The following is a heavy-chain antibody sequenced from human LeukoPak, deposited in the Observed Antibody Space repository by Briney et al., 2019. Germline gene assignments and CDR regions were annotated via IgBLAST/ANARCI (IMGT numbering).Heavy chain of an antibody. CDR2: IYYSGST. V-gene: IGHV4-59*08. CDR3: ARQSPYSSSWSGWFDP. J-gene: IGHJ5*02. CDR1: GGSISSYY. D-gene: IGHD6-13*01. Sequence: PSETLSLTCTVSGGSISSYYWSWLRQPPGKGLEWIGYIYYSGSTNYNPSLKSRVTISVDTSKNQFSLKLSSVTAADTAVYYCARQSPYSSSWSGWFDPWGQGTLVTVSS.